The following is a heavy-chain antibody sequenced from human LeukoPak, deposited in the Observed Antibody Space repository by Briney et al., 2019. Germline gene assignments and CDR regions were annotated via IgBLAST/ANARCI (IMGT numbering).Heavy chain of an antibody. V-gene: IGHV4-34*01. CDR2: INHSGST. J-gene: IGHJ4*02. Sequence: SETLSLTCAVYGGSFSGYYWSWIRQPPGKGLEWIGEINHSGSTNYNPSLKSRVTISVDTSKNQFSLKLSSVTAADTAVYYCATIHYDILTGYYEFDYWGQGTLVTVSS. D-gene: IGHD3-9*01. CDR1: GGSFSGYY. CDR3: ATIHYDILTGYYEFDY.